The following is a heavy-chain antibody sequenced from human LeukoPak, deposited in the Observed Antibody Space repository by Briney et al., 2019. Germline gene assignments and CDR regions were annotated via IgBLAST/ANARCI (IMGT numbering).Heavy chain of an antibody. V-gene: IGHV3-30*02. Sequence: GGSLRLSCAASGFTFSSYGMHWLRQAPGKGLEWVAFIRYDGSNKYYADSVKGRFTISRDNSKNKLYLQMNSLRAEDTAVYYCAKGRYSSSWYWFDPWGQGTLVTVSS. D-gene: IGHD6-13*01. CDR2: IRYDGSNK. J-gene: IGHJ5*02. CDR3: AKGRYSSSWYWFDP. CDR1: GFTFSSYG.